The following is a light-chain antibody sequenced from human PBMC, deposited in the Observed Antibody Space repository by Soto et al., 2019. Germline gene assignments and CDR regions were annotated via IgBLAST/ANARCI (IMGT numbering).Light chain of an antibody. V-gene: IGKV3-11*01. J-gene: IGKJ4*01. Sequence: EIVLTQSPATLSLSPGERATLSCRASQSVNNFLAWYQQKPGQAPRLLIYDASNRATGIPARFSGSGSGTAFTLTITSLEPEDFAVYYSLQRNNWPPGLTFGGGTKVEIK. CDR2: DAS. CDR3: LQRNNWPPGLT. CDR1: QSVNNF.